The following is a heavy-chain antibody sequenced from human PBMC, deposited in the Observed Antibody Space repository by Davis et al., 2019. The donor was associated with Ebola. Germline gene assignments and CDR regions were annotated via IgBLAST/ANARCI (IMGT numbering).Heavy chain of an antibody. J-gene: IGHJ6*03. D-gene: IGHD3-10*01. CDR3: ANFPNLWFGELLYREHYYMDV. CDR2: ISGSGGST. Sequence: GESLKISCAASGFTFSSYAMSWVRQAPGKGLEWVSAISGSGGSTYYADSVKGRFTISRDNSKNTLYLQMNSLRAEDTAVYYCANFPNLWFGELLYREHYYMDVWGKGTTVTVSS. V-gene: IGHV3-23*01. CDR1: GFTFSSYA.